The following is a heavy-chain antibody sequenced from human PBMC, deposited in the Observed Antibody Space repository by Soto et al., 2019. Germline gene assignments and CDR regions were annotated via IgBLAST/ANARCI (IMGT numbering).Heavy chain of an antibody. D-gene: IGHD3-10*01. CDR3: ARRRGSGSYSMGWFDP. V-gene: IGHV4-39*01. J-gene: IGHJ5*02. CDR1: GGSISSSSYY. CDR2: IYYSGST. Sequence: SETLSLTCTVSGGSISSSSYYWGWIRQPPGKGLEWIGSIYYSGSTYYNPSLKSRVTISVDTSKNQFSLKLSSVTAADTAVYYCARRRGSGSYSMGWFDPWGQGTLVTVSS.